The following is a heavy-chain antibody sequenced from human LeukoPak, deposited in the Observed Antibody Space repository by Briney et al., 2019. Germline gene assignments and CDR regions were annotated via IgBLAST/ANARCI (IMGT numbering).Heavy chain of an antibody. V-gene: IGHV3-23*01. J-gene: IGHJ4*02. D-gene: IGHD3-22*01. CDR3: AKLFRSNYYDSSGYYGPYYFDY. CDR2: ISGSGGST. Sequence: PGGSLRLSCAASGFTFSSYAMSWVRQAPGKGLEWVSAISGSGGSTYYADSVKGRFTISRDNSKNTLYLQMNSLRAEDTAVYYCAKLFRSNYYDSSGYYGPYYFDYWGQGTLVTVSS. CDR1: GFTFSSYA.